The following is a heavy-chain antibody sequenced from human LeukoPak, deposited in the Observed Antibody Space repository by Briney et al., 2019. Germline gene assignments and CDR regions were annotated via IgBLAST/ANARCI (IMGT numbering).Heavy chain of an antibody. Sequence: PGGSLRLSCAASGFTFSSYWMSWVRQAPGKGLEWVSYISSGGSTIYYADSVKGRFTISRDNAKNSLYLQMNSLRAEDTAVYYCARVVITNFDYWGQGTLVTVSS. CDR3: ARVVITNFDY. CDR2: ISSGGSTI. D-gene: IGHD3-16*01. V-gene: IGHV3-48*04. J-gene: IGHJ4*02. CDR1: GFTFSSYW.